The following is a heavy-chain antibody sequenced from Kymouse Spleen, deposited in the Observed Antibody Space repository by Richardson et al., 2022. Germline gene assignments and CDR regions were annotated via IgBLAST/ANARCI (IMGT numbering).Heavy chain of an antibody. D-gene: IGHD1-20*01. CDR1: GGSFSGYY. V-gene: IGHV4-34*01. CDR2: INHSGST. CDR3: ARESGITGTTSYYYYGMDV. Sequence: QVQLQQWGAGLLKPSETLSLTCAVYGGSFSGYYWSWIRQPPGKGLEWIGEINHSGSTNYNPSLKSRVTISVDTSKNQFSLKLSSVTAADTAVYYCARESGITGTTSYYYYGMDVWGQGTTVTVSS. J-gene: IGHJ6*02.